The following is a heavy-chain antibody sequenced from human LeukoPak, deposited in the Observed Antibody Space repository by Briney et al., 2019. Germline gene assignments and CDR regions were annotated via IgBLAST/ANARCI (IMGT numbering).Heavy chain of an antibody. D-gene: IGHD2-15*01. Sequence: PGGSPRLSCAASGFTFSSYAMSWVRHAPGKGLEWVSTIGGRDGGTYYADSVKGRFTVSRDNSKDTLYLQVNSLRAEDTAVYYCAKLGYCSGGSCYRWLDPWGQGTLVTVSS. CDR2: IGGRDGGT. V-gene: IGHV3-23*01. CDR1: GFTFSSYA. J-gene: IGHJ5*02. CDR3: AKLGYCSGGSCYRWLDP.